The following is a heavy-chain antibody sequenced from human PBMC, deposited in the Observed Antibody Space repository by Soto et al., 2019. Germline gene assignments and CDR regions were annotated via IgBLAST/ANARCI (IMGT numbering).Heavy chain of an antibody. D-gene: IGHD3-22*01. CDR2: IDRGGRT. CDR3: ARDNPLFSFGYQRGSYFDY. J-gene: IGHJ4*02. CDR1: GLTVTSNS. Sequence: PGGYLRVSCLVSGLTVTSNSLNWVRPAPGKGLELVSIIDRGGRTNYADSVKGRFAISRDASRNTLYLQMSILRVEDTAVYYCARDNPLFSFGYQRGSYFDYWGQGA. V-gene: IGHV3-66*01.